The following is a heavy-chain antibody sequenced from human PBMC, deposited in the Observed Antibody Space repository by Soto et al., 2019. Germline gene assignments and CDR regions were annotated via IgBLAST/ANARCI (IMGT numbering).Heavy chain of an antibody. CDR1: GFTFSSYA. J-gene: IGHJ4*02. Sequence: GGSLRLSCAASGFTFSSYAMHWVRQAPGKGLEWVAVISYDGSNKYYADSVKGRFTISRDNSKNTLYLQMNNLRAEDTAVYYCATEDSYYYDSSGYYLGPPHYWGQGTLVTVSS. D-gene: IGHD3-22*01. CDR2: ISYDGSNK. CDR3: ATEDSYYYDSSGYYLGPPHY. V-gene: IGHV3-30-3*01.